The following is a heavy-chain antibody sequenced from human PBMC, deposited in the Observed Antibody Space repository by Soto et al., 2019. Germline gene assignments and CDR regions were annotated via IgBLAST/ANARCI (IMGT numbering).Heavy chain of an antibody. J-gene: IGHJ3*02. Sequence: SETLSLTCTVSGGSISTTTYYWGWIRQPPGKGLEWIGTIYYVGSPYYNPSLQSRVTISVDTSKNQFSLKLSSVTAADTAVYYCARQFFGITVTNPFDIWGQGTMVTVSS. V-gene: IGHV4-39*01. CDR1: GGSISTTTYY. CDR2: IYYVGSP. CDR3: ARQFFGITVTNPFDI. D-gene: IGHD4-17*01.